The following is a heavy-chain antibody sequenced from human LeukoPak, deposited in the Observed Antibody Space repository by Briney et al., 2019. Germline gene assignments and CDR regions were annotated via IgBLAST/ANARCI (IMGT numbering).Heavy chain of an antibody. D-gene: IGHD3-10*01. CDR2: IYYSGST. Sequence: PSETLSLTCTVSGGSVSSGSYYWSWIRQPPGKGLEWIGYIYYSGSTNYNPSLKSRVTISVDTSKNQFSLKLSSVTAADTAVYYCARSEWFGELVYYFDYWGQGTLVTASS. V-gene: IGHV4-61*01. J-gene: IGHJ4*02. CDR3: ARSEWFGELVYYFDY. CDR1: GGSVSSGSYY.